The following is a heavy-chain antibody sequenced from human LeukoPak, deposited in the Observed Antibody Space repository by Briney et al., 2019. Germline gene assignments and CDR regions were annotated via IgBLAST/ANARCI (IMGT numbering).Heavy chain of an antibody. Sequence: ASVKVSCKASGYTFTSYGISWVRQAPGQGLEWMGWISAYNGNTNYAQKLQGRVTMTTDTSTSTAYMELRSLRSDDTAVYYCASSNLDDYYGSSWGQGTLVTVSS. CDR3: ASSNLDDYYGSS. CDR1: GYTFTSYG. V-gene: IGHV1-18*01. J-gene: IGHJ4*02. D-gene: IGHD3-10*01. CDR2: ISAYNGNT.